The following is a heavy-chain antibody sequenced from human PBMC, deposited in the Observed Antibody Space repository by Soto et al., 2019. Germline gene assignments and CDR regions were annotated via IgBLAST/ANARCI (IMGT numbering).Heavy chain of an antibody. Sequence: QVQLVQSGAEVKKPGSSVKVSCKASGGTFSSYAISWVRQAPGQGLEWMGGIISIFGTANYAQKFKGQVTITADEFTSKAYMELSSRRSEDTTVYYCARNMIVVVNDVNAFYIWAQGTMLTVSS. V-gene: IGHV1-69*12. CDR1: GGTFSSYA. CDR3: ARNMIVVVNDVNAFYI. CDR2: IISIFGTA. J-gene: IGHJ3*02. D-gene: IGHD3-22*01.